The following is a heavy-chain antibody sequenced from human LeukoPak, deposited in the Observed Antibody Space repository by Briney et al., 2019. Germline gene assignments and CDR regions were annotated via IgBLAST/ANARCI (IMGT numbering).Heavy chain of an antibody. V-gene: IGHV4-39*01. CDR3: ATYSGSYFVDH. D-gene: IGHD1-26*01. Sequence: SGTLSLTCTVSGASISRTSYYWGWIRQTPGKGLEWIGTVYYSGSTYYNTSLKSRLTISVDTSKNQISLQLTSVTAADMAVYYCATYSGSYFVDHWGQGTLVTVSS. CDR2: VYYSGST. CDR1: GASISRTSYY. J-gene: IGHJ4*02.